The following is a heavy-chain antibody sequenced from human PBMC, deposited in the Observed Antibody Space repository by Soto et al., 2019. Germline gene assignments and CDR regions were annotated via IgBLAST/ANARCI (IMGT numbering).Heavy chain of an antibody. J-gene: IGHJ6*02. CDR1: GYCFTSYW. CDR3: ARIPGRITIFGVVIDHYYYYGMDV. CDR2: IDPSDSYT. Sequence: GESLKISCKGSGYCFTSYWISWVRQMPGKGLEWMGRIDPSDSYTNYSPSSQGHVTISADKSISTAYLQWSSLKASDTAMYYCARIPGRITIFGVVIDHYYYYGMDVWGQGTTVTVSS. V-gene: IGHV5-10-1*01. D-gene: IGHD3-3*01.